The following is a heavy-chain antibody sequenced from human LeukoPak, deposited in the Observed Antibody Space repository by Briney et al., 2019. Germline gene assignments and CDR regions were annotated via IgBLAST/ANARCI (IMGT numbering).Heavy chain of an antibody. J-gene: IGHJ6*03. Sequence: PSETLSLTCAVYGGSFSGYYWSWIRQPPGKGLEWIGEINHSGSTNYNPSLKSRVTISVDTSKNQFSLKLSSVTAADTAVYYCASGPDIVVVPAADHYYYYYMDVWGKGTTVTVSS. CDR3: ASGPDIVVVPAADHYYYYYMDV. D-gene: IGHD2-2*01. CDR2: INHSGST. CDR1: GGSFSGYY. V-gene: IGHV4-34*01.